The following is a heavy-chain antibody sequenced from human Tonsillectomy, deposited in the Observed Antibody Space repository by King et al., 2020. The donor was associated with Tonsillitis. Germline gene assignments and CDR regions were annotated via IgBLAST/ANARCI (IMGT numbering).Heavy chain of an antibody. CDR3: ARHAPQEENTNWFDP. Sequence: LQLQESGPGLVKPSETLSLTCTVSGGSISSSSYYWGWIRQPPGKGLEWIGSIYYSGSTYYNPSLKSRVTISVDTSKNQFSLKLSSVTAADTAVYYCARHAPQEENTNWFDPWGQGTLVTVSS. V-gene: IGHV4-39*01. CDR1: GGSISSSSYY. J-gene: IGHJ5*02. CDR2: IYYSGST.